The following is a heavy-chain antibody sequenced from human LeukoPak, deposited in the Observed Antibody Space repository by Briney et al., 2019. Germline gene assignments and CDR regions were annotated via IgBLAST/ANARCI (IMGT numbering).Heavy chain of an antibody. CDR1: GFTFSSYS. D-gene: IGHD1-26*01. J-gene: IGHJ6*03. CDR3: ARTSGIVGPGGYMDV. V-gene: IGHV3-21*01. Sequence: GGSLRLSCAASGFTFSSYSMNWVRQAPGKGLEWVSSISSSSSYIYYADSVKGRFTISRDNAKNSLYLQMNSLRVEDTAVYYCARTSGIVGPGGYMDVWGKGTTVTVSS. CDR2: ISSSSSYI.